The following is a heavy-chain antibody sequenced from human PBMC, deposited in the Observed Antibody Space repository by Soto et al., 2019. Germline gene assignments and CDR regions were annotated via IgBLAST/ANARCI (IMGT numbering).Heavy chain of an antibody. V-gene: IGHV4-31*11. Sequence: QVQLQESGPGLVKPSQTLSLTCAVSGGSISRSVYYCNWIRQPPGKGLEWIGYSHNSGTTYYNPSLKQRLFFSVNTSKNQFSLKLYSVNTADTAVYYSARDPVVRGVVGWYFDHWGRGTLVTVSS. J-gene: IGHJ2*01. CDR3: ARDPVVRGVVGWYFDH. CDR2: SHNSGTT. CDR1: GGSISRSVYY. D-gene: IGHD3-10*02.